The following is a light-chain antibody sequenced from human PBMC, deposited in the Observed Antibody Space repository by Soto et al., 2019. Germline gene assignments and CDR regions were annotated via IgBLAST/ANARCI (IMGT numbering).Light chain of an antibody. CDR1: SNDVGGYNY. CDR3: SSYAGSNQGV. CDR2: EVS. Sequence: QSALTQPPSASGSPGQSVTISCTGTSNDVGGYNYVSWYQQHPGKAPKLMIYEVSKRPSGVPDRFSGSKSGNTASLTVSGLQAEDEADYYCSSYAGSNQGVFGGGTQLTVL. V-gene: IGLV2-8*01. J-gene: IGLJ3*02.